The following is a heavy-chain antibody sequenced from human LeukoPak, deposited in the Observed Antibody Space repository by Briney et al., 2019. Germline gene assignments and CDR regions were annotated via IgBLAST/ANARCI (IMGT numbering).Heavy chain of an antibody. Sequence: TGGSLRLSCAASRFTFNTYAVIWVRQAPGKGLEWVSAISGNGDITYYADSVRGRFTISRDNSKNTLYLQMNSLRAEDTAVYYCARVKRDCSGGSCYSYDYWGQGTLVTVSS. D-gene: IGHD2-15*01. CDR3: ARVKRDCSGGSCYSYDY. CDR2: ISGNGDIT. CDR1: RFTFNTYA. J-gene: IGHJ4*02. V-gene: IGHV3-23*01.